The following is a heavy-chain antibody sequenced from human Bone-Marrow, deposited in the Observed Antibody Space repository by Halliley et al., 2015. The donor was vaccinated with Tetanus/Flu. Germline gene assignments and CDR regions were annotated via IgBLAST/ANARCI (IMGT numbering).Heavy chain of an antibody. CDR3: ARGMSGGLHPALDY. V-gene: IGHV1-3*01. CDR2: INPASGNR. Sequence: VGWINPASGNRRYSQRFEGKVTFTTDTSATTASMDLSSLTSEDMAVYYCARGMSGGLHPALDYWGQGTLVTVSS. D-gene: IGHD6-19*01. J-gene: IGHJ4*02.